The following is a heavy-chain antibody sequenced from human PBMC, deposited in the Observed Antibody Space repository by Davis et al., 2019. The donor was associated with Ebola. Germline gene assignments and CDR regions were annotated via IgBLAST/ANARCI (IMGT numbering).Heavy chain of an antibody. CDR3: ARVRGVCTNGVCSPYWYFDL. V-gene: IGHV3-48*02. D-gene: IGHD2-8*01. J-gene: IGHJ2*01. CDR2: ISSSSSTI. Sequence: PGGSLRPSCAASGFTSSSYSMNWVRQAPGKGLEWVSYISSSSSTIYYADSVKGRFTISRDNAKNSLYLQMNSLRDEDTAVYYCARVRGVCTNGVCSPYWYFDLWGRGTLVTVSS. CDR1: GFTSSSYS.